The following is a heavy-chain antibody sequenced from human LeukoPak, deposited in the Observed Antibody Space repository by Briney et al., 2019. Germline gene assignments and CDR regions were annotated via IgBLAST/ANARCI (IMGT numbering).Heavy chain of an antibody. V-gene: IGHV3-7*01. CDR3: ARERGYSSSWYGGLEY. CDR1: GFTFSNYW. J-gene: IGHJ4*02. CDR2: IKQDGSER. Sequence: PGGSLRLSCAASGFTFSNYWMSWVRQAPGKGLEWVANIKQDGSERYYVDSVKGRFSISRDNAKKSLYLQMNSLRAEDSAVYYCARERGYSSSWYGGLEYWGKGTLVTVSS. D-gene: IGHD6-13*01.